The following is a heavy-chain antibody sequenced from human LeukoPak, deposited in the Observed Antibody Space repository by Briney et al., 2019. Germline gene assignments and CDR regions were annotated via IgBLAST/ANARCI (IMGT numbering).Heavy chain of an antibody. CDR2: ISAYNGNT. CDR1: GYTFTSYG. CDR3: ACNQVIAAAGIPYYMDV. J-gene: IGHJ6*03. Sequence: GASVKVSCKASGYTFTSYGISWVRQAPGQGLEWMGWISAYNGNTNYAQKLQGRVTMTTDTSTSTAYMELRSLRSDDTAVYYCACNQVIAAAGIPYYMDVWGKGTTVTVSS. V-gene: IGHV1-18*01. D-gene: IGHD6-13*01.